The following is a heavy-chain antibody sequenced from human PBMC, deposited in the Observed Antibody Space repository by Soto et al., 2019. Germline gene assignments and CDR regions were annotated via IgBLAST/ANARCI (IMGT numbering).Heavy chain of an antibody. J-gene: IGHJ6*03. CDR1: GGSISSYY. Sequence: SETLSLTCTVSGGSISSYYWSWIRQPPGKGLEWIGYIYYSGSTNYNPSLKSRVTISVDTSKNQFSLKLSSVTAADTAVYYCATRSGGAFYYMDVWGKGTTVTVSS. D-gene: IGHD2-15*01. V-gene: IGHV4-59*08. CDR2: IYYSGST. CDR3: ATRSGGAFYYMDV.